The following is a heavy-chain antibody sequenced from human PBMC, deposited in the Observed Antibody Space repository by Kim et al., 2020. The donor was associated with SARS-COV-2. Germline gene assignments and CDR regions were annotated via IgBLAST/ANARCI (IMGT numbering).Heavy chain of an antibody. J-gene: IGHJ3*02. D-gene: IGHD2-15*01. CDR1: GFTFSSYG. CDR3: ARGRWFDAFDI. CDR2: ISYDGSNK. V-gene: IGHV3-33*05. Sequence: GGSLRLSCAASGFTFSSYGMHWVRQAPGKGLEWVAVISYDGSNKYYADSVKGRFTISRDNSKNTLYLQMNSLRAEDTAVYYCARGRWFDAFDIWGQGTMGTVSS.